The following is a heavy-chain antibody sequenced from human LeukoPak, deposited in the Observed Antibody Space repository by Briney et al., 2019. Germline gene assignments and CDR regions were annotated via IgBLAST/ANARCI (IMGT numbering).Heavy chain of an antibody. CDR3: AREAGTNWIFGEYFPF. V-gene: IGHV1-2*02. Sequence: GASVKVSCKTSGYSFNDYFMHWMRQAPGQGPEWMGWINPNSGVTKYAQKFQGRVTITRDTSIATAYMELSGLRSDDTAVYYCAREAGTNWIFGEYFPFWGQGTLVTVSA. CDR2: INPNSGVT. J-gene: IGHJ1*01. D-gene: IGHD1-1*01. CDR1: GYSFNDYF.